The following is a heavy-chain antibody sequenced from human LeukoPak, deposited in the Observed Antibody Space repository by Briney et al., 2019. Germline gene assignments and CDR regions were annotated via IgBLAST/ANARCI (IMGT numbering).Heavy chain of an antibody. CDR2: IRYDGSNK. V-gene: IGHV3-30*02. J-gene: IGHJ4*02. Sequence: GGSLRLSCAASGFTFSSYGMHWVRQAPGKGLEWVAFIRYDGSNKYYADSVKGRFTISRDNSKNTLYLQMNSLRAEDTAVYYCARDPNRYSSGWYLDYWGQGTLVTVSS. D-gene: IGHD6-19*01. CDR1: GFTFSSYG. CDR3: ARDPNRYSSGWYLDY.